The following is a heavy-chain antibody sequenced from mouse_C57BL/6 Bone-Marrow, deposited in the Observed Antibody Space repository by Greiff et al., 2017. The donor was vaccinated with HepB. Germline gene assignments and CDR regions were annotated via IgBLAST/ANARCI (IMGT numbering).Heavy chain of an antibody. CDR3: TRRYYDYSYWYFDV. D-gene: IGHD2-4*01. J-gene: IGHJ1*03. CDR1: GYTFTDYE. CDR2: IDPETGGT. Sequence: QVQLQQSGAELVRPGASVTLSCKASGYTFTDYEMHWVKQTPVHGLEWIGAIDPETGGTAYNQKFKGKAILTADKSSSTAYMELRSLTSEDSAVYYCTRRYYDYSYWYFDVGGTGTTVTVSS. V-gene: IGHV1-15*01.